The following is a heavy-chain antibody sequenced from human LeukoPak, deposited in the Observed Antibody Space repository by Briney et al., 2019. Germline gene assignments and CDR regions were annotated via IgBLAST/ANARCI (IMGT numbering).Heavy chain of an antibody. CDR3: AELGITMIGGV. J-gene: IGHJ6*04. CDR1: GFTFSSYA. D-gene: IGHD3-10*02. CDR2: ISGSGGST. Sequence: PGGSLRLSCAASGFTFSSYAMSWVRQAPGKGLEWVSAISGSGGSTYYADSVKGRFTISRDNAKYSLYLQMNSLRAEDTAVYYCAELGITMIGGVWGKGTTVTISS. V-gene: IGHV3-23*01.